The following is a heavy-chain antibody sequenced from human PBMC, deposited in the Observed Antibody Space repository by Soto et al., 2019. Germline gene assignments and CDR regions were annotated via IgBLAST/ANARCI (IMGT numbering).Heavy chain of an antibody. CDR2: IYYSGST. CDR3: ARQTPSGVNSIYYFDY. Sequence: QLQLQESGPGLVKPSETLYLTCTVSGGSISSSSYYWGWIRQPPGKGLEWIGSIYYSGSTYYNPSLKSRVTISVDTSKNQFALKLSSVTAADTAVYYCARQTPSGVNSIYYFDYWGQGTLVTVSS. V-gene: IGHV4-39*01. CDR1: GGSISSSSYY. J-gene: IGHJ4*02. D-gene: IGHD3-22*01.